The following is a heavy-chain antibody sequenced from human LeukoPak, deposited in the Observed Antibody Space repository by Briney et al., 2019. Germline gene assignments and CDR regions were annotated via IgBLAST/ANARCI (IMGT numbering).Heavy chain of an antibody. J-gene: IGHJ4*02. V-gene: IGHV4-39*07. CDR3: ARDSAAAIDY. Sequence: SETLSLTCTVSGGSIRSSSYYWGWIRQPPGKGLEWIGSISYSGSTYYNPSLKSRVTISVDTSKNQFSLKLSSVTAADTAVYYCARDSAAAIDYWGQGTLVTVSS. CDR1: GGSIRSSSYY. D-gene: IGHD6-13*01. CDR2: ISYSGST.